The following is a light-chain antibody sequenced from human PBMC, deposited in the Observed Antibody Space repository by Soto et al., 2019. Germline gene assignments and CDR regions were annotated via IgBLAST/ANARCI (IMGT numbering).Light chain of an antibody. CDR2: ETS. CDR3: QQYGSYPLT. J-gene: IGKJ4*01. Sequence: EVVLTQSPGALPLSPGERATLSCRASHSVDSSYFAWYQQRPGQAPRLLIYETSSRATGIPDRFSGSGSGTDFTLTVSRLEPEDFAVYFCQQYGSYPLTFGGGTKVEIK. V-gene: IGKV3-20*01. CDR1: HSVDSSY.